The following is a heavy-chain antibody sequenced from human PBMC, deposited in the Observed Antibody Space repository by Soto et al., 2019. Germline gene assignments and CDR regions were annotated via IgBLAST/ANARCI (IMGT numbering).Heavy chain of an antibody. J-gene: IGHJ4*02. Sequence: HPGGSLRLSCAASGFTFSSYGMHWVRQAPGKGLEWVAVIWYDGSNKYYADSVKGRFTISRDNSKNTLYLQMNSLRAEDTAVYYCARDYEAVVVAATPLDYWGQGTLVTVXS. D-gene: IGHD2-15*01. CDR2: IWYDGSNK. V-gene: IGHV3-33*01. CDR3: ARDYEAVVVAATPLDY. CDR1: GFTFSSYG.